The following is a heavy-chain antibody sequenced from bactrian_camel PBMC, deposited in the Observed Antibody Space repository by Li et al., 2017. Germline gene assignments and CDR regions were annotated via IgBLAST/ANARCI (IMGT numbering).Heavy chain of an antibody. D-gene: IGHD6*01. V-gene: IGHV3S28*01. Sequence: QLVESGGGSVQAGGSLSLSCVVPDYSYTQYCMGWFRQAPGKEREGVAAIYTSDDSDGKTYYTDSAQGRFIISRDPTNNTLYLQMNSLKPEDTAMYYCAADSPCRVIAGWSYPPSFDHWGQGTQVTVS. CDR2: IYTSDDSDGKT. J-gene: IGHJ4*01. CDR1: DYSYTQYC. CDR3: AADSPCRVIAGWSYPPSFDH.